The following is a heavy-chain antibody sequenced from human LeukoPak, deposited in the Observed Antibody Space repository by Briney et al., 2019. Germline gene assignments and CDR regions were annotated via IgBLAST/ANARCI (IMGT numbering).Heavy chain of an antibody. CDR1: GFTFSSYA. CDR2: ISYDGSNK. J-gene: IGHJ4*02. CDR3: AREMRLIDYGGNFVDY. D-gene: IGHD4-23*01. V-gene: IGHV3-30-3*01. Sequence: GGSLRLSCAASGFTFSSYAMHWVRQAPGKGLEWVAVISYDGSNKYYADSVKGRFTISRDNSKNTLYLQINSLRAEDTAVYYCAREMRLIDYGGNFVDYWGQGTLVTVSS.